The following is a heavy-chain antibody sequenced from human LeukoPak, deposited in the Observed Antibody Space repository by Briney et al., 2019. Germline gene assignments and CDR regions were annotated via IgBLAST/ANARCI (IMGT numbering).Heavy chain of an antibody. Sequence: ASVKVSCKTSGYTFTSYGINWVRQAPGQGLEWMGRISAHNGNANYAQKFQGRVTMTTDTLATTAYMELRSLRSDDTAVYYCARDVIVVVPAATPLDAFDIWGQGTMVTVSS. J-gene: IGHJ3*02. V-gene: IGHV1-18*01. CDR2: ISAHNGNA. D-gene: IGHD2-2*01. CDR1: GYTFTSYG. CDR3: ARDVIVVVPAATPLDAFDI.